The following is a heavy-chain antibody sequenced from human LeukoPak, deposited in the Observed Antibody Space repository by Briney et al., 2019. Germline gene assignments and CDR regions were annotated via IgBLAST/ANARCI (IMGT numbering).Heavy chain of an antibody. D-gene: IGHD3-9*01. CDR1: GYTLTVFS. J-gene: IGHJ1*01. Sequence: ASVKVSCKVSGYTLTVFSMHWVRQAPGQGLEWMGGFDPEDGETIYAQKFQGRVTMTEDTSTDTAYMELSILRSERTGVYYCATSLVSGHFQHSGQGSQVTLSS. CDR2: FDPEDGET. CDR3: ATSLVSGHFQH. V-gene: IGHV1-24*01.